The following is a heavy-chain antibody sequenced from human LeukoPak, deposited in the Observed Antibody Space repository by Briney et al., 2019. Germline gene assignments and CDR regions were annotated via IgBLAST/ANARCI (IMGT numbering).Heavy chain of an antibody. CDR1: GFTFSNYE. J-gene: IGHJ4*02. Sequence: PGGSLRLSCAASGFTFSNYEMHWVRQAPGKGLEWVSYISSSGSDIYYADSVKGRFTISRDNAKNSLYLHMNSLRAEDTAVYYCTRSLDYWGQGTLVTASS. CDR3: TRSLDY. V-gene: IGHV3-48*03. CDR2: ISSSGSDI.